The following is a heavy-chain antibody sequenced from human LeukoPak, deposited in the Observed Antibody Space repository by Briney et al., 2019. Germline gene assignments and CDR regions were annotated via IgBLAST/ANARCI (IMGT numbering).Heavy chain of an antibody. J-gene: IGHJ4*02. V-gene: IGHV1-2*06. D-gene: IGHD7-27*01. CDR3: ARDYSSTSNWELDY. CDR1: GYTFIHYF. Sequence: ASVKVSCKASGYTFIHYFIHGVRQAPGKGVEGMGRINSNTGVTEYTQKFQGRVTMTRATSITTVYMELSSLTSDDSAVYYCARDYSSTSNWELDYWGQGTLVTVSS. CDR2: INSNTGVT.